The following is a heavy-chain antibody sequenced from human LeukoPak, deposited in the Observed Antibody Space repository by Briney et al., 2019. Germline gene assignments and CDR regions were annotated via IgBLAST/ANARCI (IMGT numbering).Heavy chain of an antibody. CDR1: GFTFSSYA. J-gene: IGHJ4*02. Sequence: GGSLRLSCAASGFTFSSYAMSWVRQAPGKGLEWVSSITDSGGGTFYADSVKGRFTISRDNSKNTLFLQLNSLRAEDTAVYYCAKRGAGYCFDYWGQGTLVTVSS. D-gene: IGHD3-10*01. CDR3: AKRGAGYCFDY. CDR2: ITDSGGGT. V-gene: IGHV3-23*01.